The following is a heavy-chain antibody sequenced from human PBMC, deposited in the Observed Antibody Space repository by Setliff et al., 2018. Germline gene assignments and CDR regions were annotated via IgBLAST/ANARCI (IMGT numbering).Heavy chain of an antibody. CDR1: GLTFSHAW. CDR3: TSAKLERRTGHHYYMDV. V-gene: IGHV3-15*01. J-gene: IGHJ6*03. Sequence: PGGSLSLSCAASGLTFSHAWMTWVRQSPGKGLEWVGRIRSRNDGGTTDYAAPVKGRFTFSRDDSKNTLYLQMNNLKTEDTATYYCTSAKLERRTGHHYYMDVWGKGTTVTV. D-gene: IGHD1-1*01. CDR2: IRSRNDGGTT.